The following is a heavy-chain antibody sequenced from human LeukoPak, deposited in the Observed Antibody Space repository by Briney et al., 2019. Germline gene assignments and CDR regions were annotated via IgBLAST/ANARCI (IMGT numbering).Heavy chain of an antibody. V-gene: IGHV4-59*01. CDR2: IYYSGST. CDR3: ARVDIVGATAYLYYFDY. CDR1: GVSISNYY. D-gene: IGHD1-26*01. Sequence: SGTLSLTCTVSGVSISNYYWNWIRQPPGKGLEWIGYIYYSGSTNYNPSLKSRVTISVDTSKSQFSLKLSSVTAADTAVYYCARVDIVGATAYLYYFDYWGQGTLVTVSS. J-gene: IGHJ4*02.